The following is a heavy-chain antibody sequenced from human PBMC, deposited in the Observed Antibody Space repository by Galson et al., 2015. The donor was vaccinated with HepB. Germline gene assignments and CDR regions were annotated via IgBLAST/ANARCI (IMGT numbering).Heavy chain of an antibody. D-gene: IGHD3-9*01. CDR1: GFTFSNYA. Sequence: SLRLPCAASGFTFSNYAMHWVRQAPGKGLEWVAVISYDGSNKYYADSVKGRFTISRDNSKNTLYLQMNSLRAEDTAVYYCARDQRYFAAHAFDIWGQGTMVTVSS. V-gene: IGHV3-30*04. CDR2: ISYDGSNK. J-gene: IGHJ3*02. CDR3: ARDQRYFAAHAFDI.